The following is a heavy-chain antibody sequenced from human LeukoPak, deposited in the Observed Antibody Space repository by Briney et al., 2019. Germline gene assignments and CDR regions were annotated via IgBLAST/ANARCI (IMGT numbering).Heavy chain of an antibody. V-gene: IGHV3-7*03. J-gene: IGHJ4*02. Sequence: GGSLRLSCAASGFTFSDYYMSWIRQAPGKGLEWVANIKEDGGEKFHVDSVKGRFTISRDNSKNTLYLQMNSLRAEDTAVYYCARRAGAYSHPYDYWGQGTLVTVSS. CDR3: ARRAGAYSHPYDY. CDR1: GFTFSDYY. D-gene: IGHD4/OR15-4a*01. CDR2: IKEDGGEK.